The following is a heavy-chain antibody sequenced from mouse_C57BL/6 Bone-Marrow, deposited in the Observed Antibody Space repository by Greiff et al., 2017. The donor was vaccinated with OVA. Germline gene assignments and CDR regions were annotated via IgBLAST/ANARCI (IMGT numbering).Heavy chain of an antibody. Sequence: EVQLQQSGPELVKPGASVKISCKASGYTFTDYYMNWVKQSHGKSLEWIGDINPNNGGTSYNQKFKGKATLTVDKSSSTAYMELRSLTSEDSAVYYCARKWNWDGGFAYWGQGTLVTVSA. V-gene: IGHV1-26*01. CDR2: INPNNGGT. CDR1: GYTFTDYY. CDR3: ARKWNWDGGFAY. D-gene: IGHD4-1*01. J-gene: IGHJ3*01.